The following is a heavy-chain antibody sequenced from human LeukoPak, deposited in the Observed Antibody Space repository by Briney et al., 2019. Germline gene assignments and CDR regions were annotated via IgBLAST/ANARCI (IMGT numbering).Heavy chain of an antibody. CDR2: ISYDGSNK. D-gene: IGHD6-6*01. CDR1: GFTFSSYA. J-gene: IGHJ4*02. Sequence: GGSLRLSCAASGFTFSSYAMHWVRQAPGKGLEWVAVISYDGSNKYYADSVKGRFTISRDSSKNTLYLQMNSLRAEDTAVYYCARDSGDSSSSAYIDYWGQGTLVTVSS. V-gene: IGHV3-30-3*01. CDR3: ARDSGDSSSSAYIDY.